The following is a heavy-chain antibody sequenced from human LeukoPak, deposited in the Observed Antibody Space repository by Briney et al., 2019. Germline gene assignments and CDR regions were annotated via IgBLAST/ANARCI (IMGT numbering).Heavy chain of an antibody. D-gene: IGHD3-22*01. CDR3: ARDWDSSADY. J-gene: IGHJ4*02. V-gene: IGHV3-48*03. Sequence: GGSLRLSCVASGFTFRSYEMNWVRQAPGKGLEWVSYIFGSGSTIYYADSVKGRFTIFRDNAKNTLYLQMNSLRAEDTAVYYCARDWDSSADYWGQGTLVSVSS. CDR2: IFGSGSTI. CDR1: GFTFRSYE.